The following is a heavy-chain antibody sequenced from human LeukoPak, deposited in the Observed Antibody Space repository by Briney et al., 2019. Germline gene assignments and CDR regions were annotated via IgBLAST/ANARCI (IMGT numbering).Heavy chain of an antibody. V-gene: IGHV5-51*01. Sequence: GESLKISCKGSGYSFPTYWIAWVRQMPGKGLEWMGIIYPDESNIRYSPSFQGQVTISGDKSISTAYLQWSSLKASDTAMYYCARPPSRGYSSSFEYWGQGTLVTVSS. D-gene: IGHD2-2*03. J-gene: IGHJ4*02. CDR3: ARPPSRGYSSSFEY. CDR2: IYPDESNI. CDR1: GYSFPTYW.